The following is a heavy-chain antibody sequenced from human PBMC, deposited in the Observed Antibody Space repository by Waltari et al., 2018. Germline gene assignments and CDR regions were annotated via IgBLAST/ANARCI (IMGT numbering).Heavy chain of an antibody. Sequence: QVPLQQWGAGLLKPSETLSLTCAVYGGSFSGYYWSWIRQPPGKGLEWIGEINHSGSTNYNRSLKGRVTISVDTSKGQFSLKLSSVTAADTAVYYCARASRGSTSLIISYYYYYGMDVWGQGTTVTVSS. CDR1: GGSFSGYY. V-gene: IGHV4-34*01. J-gene: IGHJ6*02. CDR2: INHSGST. CDR3: ARASRGSTSLIISYYYYYGMDV. D-gene: IGHD2-8*01.